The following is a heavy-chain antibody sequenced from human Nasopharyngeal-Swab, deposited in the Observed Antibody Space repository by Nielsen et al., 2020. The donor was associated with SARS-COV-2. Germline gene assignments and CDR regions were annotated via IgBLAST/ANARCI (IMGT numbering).Heavy chain of an antibody. D-gene: IGHD6-13*01. Sequence: SVKVSCKASGFTFIRSAMQWVRQARGQRLEWIEWIVIGSDNTKYARKFQERVTITRDMSTSTAYMELSSLRSEDTAVYYCAAGRYSSSWYSGIDYWGQGTLVTVSS. J-gene: IGHJ4*02. CDR2: IVIGSDNT. V-gene: IGHV1-58*02. CDR1: GFTFIRSA. CDR3: AAGRYSSSWYSGIDY.